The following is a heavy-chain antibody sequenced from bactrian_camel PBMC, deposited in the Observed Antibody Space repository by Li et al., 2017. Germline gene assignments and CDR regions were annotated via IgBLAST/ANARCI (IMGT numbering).Heavy chain of an antibody. Sequence: VQLVESGGGSVQTGGSLRLSCAPSGLSVSDFSMAWSRQSPGKEREGVAAIRRDDLTAYTDSVKGRFTISKDNAGNSLYLQMNSLTVEDTAIYYCAADVVNFQLAQSYTNWGQGTQVTVS. CDR3: AADVVNFQLAQSYTN. V-gene: IGHV3S67*01. CDR2: IRRDDLT. D-gene: IGHD6*01. J-gene: IGHJ4*01. CDR1: GLSVSDFS.